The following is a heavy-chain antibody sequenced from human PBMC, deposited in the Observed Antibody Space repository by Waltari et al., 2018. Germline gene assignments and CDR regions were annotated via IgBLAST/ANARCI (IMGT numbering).Heavy chain of an antibody. D-gene: IGHD4-17*01. CDR2: IYYSGST. CDR3: ARVLNRNDYGDYRNWFDP. J-gene: IGHJ5*02. V-gene: IGHV4-59*11. Sequence: QVQLQESGPGLVKPSETLSLTCTVSGGSISSPYWRWIRQPPGKGLEWIGYIYYSGSTNYNPSLKSRVTISVDTSKNQFSLKLSSVTAADTAVYYCARVLNRNDYGDYRNWFDPWGQGTLVTVSS. CDR1: GGSISSPY.